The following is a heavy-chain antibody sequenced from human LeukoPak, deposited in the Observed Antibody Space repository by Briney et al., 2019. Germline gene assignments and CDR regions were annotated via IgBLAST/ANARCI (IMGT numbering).Heavy chain of an antibody. CDR2: INHSGST. J-gene: IGHJ4*02. V-gene: IGHV4-34*01. Sequence: KSSETLSLTCAVYGGSFSGYYWSGIRQPPGKGLEWIGEINHSGSTNYNPSLKSRVTISVDTSKNQFSLKLSSVTAADTAVYYCAARNYWGQGTLVTVSS. CDR1: GGSFSGYY. CDR3: AARNY.